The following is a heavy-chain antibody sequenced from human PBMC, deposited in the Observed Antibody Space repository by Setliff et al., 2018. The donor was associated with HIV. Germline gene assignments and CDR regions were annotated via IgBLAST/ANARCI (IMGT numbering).Heavy chain of an antibody. V-gene: IGHV3-48*03. J-gene: IGHJ4*02. D-gene: IGHD3-22*01. CDR2: ISSSGSTI. CDR1: GFTFSSYE. Sequence: PGGSLRLSCAASGFTFSSYEMNWVRQAPGKGLEWVSYISSSGSTIYYADSVKGRFTISRDNAKNSLYLQMNSLRAEDTAVYYCARGGADYYDSSGYPDYWGQGTLVTVSS. CDR3: ARGGADYYDSSGYPDY.